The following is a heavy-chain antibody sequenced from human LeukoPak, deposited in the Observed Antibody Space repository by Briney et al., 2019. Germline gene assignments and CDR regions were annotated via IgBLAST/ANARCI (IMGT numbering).Heavy chain of an antibody. J-gene: IGHJ5*02. D-gene: IGHD2-2*01. CDR1: GGSISSGDYY. CDR3: ARELNQLIRSRWFDP. V-gene: IGHV4-30-4*01. Sequence: PSQTLSLTCTVSGGSISSGDYYWSWIRQPPGKGLEWIGYIYYSGSTYYNPSLKSRVTISVDTSKNQFSLKLSSVTAADTAVYYCARELNQLIRSRWFDPWGQGTLVTVSS. CDR2: IYYSGST.